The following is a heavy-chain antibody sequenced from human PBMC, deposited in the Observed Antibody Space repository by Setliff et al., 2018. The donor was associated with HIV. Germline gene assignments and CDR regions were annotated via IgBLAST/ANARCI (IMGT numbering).Heavy chain of an antibody. V-gene: IGHV1-24*01. Sequence: GASVKVSCKVSGDTLTELARHWVRQTPGKGLEWMGGYDAEDGEVIYAQDFQGRVIMTEDTSTNTAYMEVSSLRSDDTAIYYCARNSANNGVFEAWGQGTMVTVSS. CDR2: YDAEDGEV. D-gene: IGHD3-3*01. CDR1: GDTLTELA. CDR3: ARNSANNGVFEA. J-gene: IGHJ3*01.